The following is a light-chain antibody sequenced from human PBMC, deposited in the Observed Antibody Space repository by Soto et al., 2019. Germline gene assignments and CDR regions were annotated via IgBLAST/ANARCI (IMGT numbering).Light chain of an antibody. Sequence: EIVLTQSPGTLSLSPGERATLSCRASQTIDSSKLAWYQQKPGQAPRLLIYGPSTRATGIPDRFSGSGAGTEFTLTISSLQPEDFAVYYCQQYNNWPPFTFGGGTKVEIK. CDR2: GPS. V-gene: IGKV3-15*01. CDR3: QQYNNWPPFT. CDR1: QTIDSSK. J-gene: IGKJ4*01.